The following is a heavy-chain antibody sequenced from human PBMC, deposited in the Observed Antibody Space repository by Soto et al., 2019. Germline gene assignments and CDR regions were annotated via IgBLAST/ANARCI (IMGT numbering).Heavy chain of an antibody. CDR1: GGTISGYY. V-gene: IGHV4-4*07. Sequence: SETLSLTCSVSGGTISGYYWTWIRQPAGKGLEWIGRIYSSGNTKYNPSLQSRVTMSLDTSNNQFSLRLTPVTAADTAVYYCARGQRSSDWFDPCGQETLVTVSS. CDR3: ARGQRSSDWFDP. J-gene: IGHJ5*02. D-gene: IGHD2-2*01. CDR2: IYSSGNT.